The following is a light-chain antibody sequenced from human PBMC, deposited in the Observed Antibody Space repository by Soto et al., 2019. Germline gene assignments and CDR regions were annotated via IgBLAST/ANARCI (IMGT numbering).Light chain of an antibody. J-gene: IGKJ4*01. CDR2: GAS. CDR3: QHYGSSPLT. CDR1: QSISATH. V-gene: IGKV3-20*01. Sequence: IVLTQSPGTLSLSPGERATLSCRASQSISATHLAWYQQRPGQAPRLLLYGASSRATGIPDRFSGSGSGTDFTLTISRVEPEVFAVFYCQHYGSSPLTFGGGTNVEIK.